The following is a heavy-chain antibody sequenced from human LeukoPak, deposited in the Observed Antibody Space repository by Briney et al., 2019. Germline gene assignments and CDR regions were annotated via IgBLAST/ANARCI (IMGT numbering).Heavy chain of an antibody. CDR3: ARRALTTDYFDF. CDR2: IYPTDSET. CDR1: GYSFTTYW. J-gene: IGHJ4*02. V-gene: IGHV5-51*01. D-gene: IGHD4-11*01. Sequence: GESLKISCKGSGYSFTTYWIGWVRQMPGKGLEWVGIIYPTDSETRYSPSFQGQVTISADKSINAAYLQWSSLKASDTAMYYCARRALTTDYFDFWAQGVLVTVSS.